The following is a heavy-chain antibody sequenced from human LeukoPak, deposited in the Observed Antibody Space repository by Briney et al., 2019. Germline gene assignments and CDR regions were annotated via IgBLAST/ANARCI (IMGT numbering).Heavy chain of an antibody. V-gene: IGHV1-24*01. Sequence: ASVKVSCKVSGYTLTELSMHWVRQAPGKGLERMGGFDPEDGETIYAQKFQDRVTMTEDTSTDTAYLELSSLRSEDTAVYYCATLWFGELFPIMDVWGKGTTVTVSS. CDR3: ATLWFGELFPIMDV. CDR2: FDPEDGET. D-gene: IGHD3-10*01. CDR1: GYTLTELS. J-gene: IGHJ6*04.